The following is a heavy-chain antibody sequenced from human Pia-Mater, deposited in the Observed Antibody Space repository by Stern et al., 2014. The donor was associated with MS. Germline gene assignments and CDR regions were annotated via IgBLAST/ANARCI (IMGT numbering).Heavy chain of an antibody. CDR2: ISPMFGVA. CDR1: GGSFSSFD. D-gene: IGHD6-13*01. CDR3: ARHQGGVAAK. V-gene: IGHV1-69*01. J-gene: IGHJ4*02. Sequence: VQLVESGAEVKKPESSVKVSCKASGGSFSSFDISWVRQAPGQRLEWLGEISPMFGVANYAQNFQGRVTFTADESTSTAYMELSSLRSEDTAVYYCARHQGGVAAKWGQGTLVTVSS.